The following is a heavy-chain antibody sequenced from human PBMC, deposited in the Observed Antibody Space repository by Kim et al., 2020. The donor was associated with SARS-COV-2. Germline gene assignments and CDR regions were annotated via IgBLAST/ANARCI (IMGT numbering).Heavy chain of an antibody. J-gene: IGHJ3*02. D-gene: IGHD6-6*01. CDR1: GFTFSNYH. V-gene: IGHV3-21*04. CDR3: ARGSALADAFHI. CDR2: ISSSSAYM. Sequence: GGSLRLSCAASGFTFSNYHMNWVRQAPGKGLEWVSSISSSSAYMYADSVKGRFTISRDNAKNSLYLQMNSLRAEDTVVYYCARGSALADAFHIWGQGTMVTVSS.